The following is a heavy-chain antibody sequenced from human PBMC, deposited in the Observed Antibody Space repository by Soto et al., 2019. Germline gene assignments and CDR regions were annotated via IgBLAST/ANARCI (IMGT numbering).Heavy chain of an antibody. J-gene: IGHJ4*02. D-gene: IGHD6-6*01. CDR3: ARDDSSSSYLDY. CDR2: ISGSSSTI. V-gene: IGHV3-48*01. CDR1: GFTFSSYS. Sequence: GGSLRLSCAASGFTFSSYSMNWLRQAPGKGLEWVSYISGSSSTIFYADSVRGRFTISRDNAKNSLYLQMNSLRAEDTAEYYCARDDSSSSYLDYWGQGTLVTVSS.